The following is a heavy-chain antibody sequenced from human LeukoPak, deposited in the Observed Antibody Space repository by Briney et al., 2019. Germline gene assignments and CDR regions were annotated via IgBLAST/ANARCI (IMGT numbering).Heavy chain of an antibody. CDR1: GFTFSDYY. Sequence: GGSLRLSCAASGFTFSDYYMSWIRQAPGKGLEWVSYISSSGSTIYYADSVKGRFTISRDNAKNSLYLQMNSLRAEDTAVYYCAEDIVVVPAARGLNWFDPWGQGTLVTVSS. CDR3: AEDIVVVPAARGLNWFDP. J-gene: IGHJ5*02. V-gene: IGHV3-11*01. CDR2: ISSSGSTI. D-gene: IGHD2-2*01.